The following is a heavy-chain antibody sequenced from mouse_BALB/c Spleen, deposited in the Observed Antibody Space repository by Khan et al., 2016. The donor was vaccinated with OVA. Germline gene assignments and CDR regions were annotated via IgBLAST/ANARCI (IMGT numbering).Heavy chain of an antibody. J-gene: IGHJ2*01. CDR1: GYSITSDYA. D-gene: IGHD2-10*02. CDR3: ARVYGGDFDY. Sequence: EVQLQESGPGLMKPSQSLSLTCTVTGYSITSDYAWNWIRQFPGNKLEWMGYISYSGNTNYNPSLKSRISITRDTSKNLFFLQLNSVTTEDTATYYCARVYGGDFDYWGQGTTLTVSS. V-gene: IGHV3-2*02. CDR2: ISYSGNT.